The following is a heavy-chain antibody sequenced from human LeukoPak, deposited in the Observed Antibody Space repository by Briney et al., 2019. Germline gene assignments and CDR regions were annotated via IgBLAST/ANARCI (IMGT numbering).Heavy chain of an antibody. Sequence: ASVKVSCKASGYTFTSYGISWVRQAPGQGLEWMGWISAYNGNTNYAQKLQGRVTMTTDTSTSTAYMELRSLRSDDTAVYYCAREQKSRLPSYYYYGMDVWAKGPRSPSP. J-gene: IGHJ6*02. D-gene: IGHD5-12*01. V-gene: IGHV1-18*01. CDR1: GYTFTSYG. CDR3: AREQKSRLPSYYYYGMDV. CDR2: ISAYNGNT.